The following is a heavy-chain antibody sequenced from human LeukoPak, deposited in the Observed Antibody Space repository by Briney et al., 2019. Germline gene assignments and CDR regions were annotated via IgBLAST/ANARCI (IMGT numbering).Heavy chain of an antibody. CDR3: ARCRGYSYGELDY. CDR1: GGSISSYY. V-gene: IGHV4-59*01. J-gene: IGHJ4*02. CDR2: IYYSGST. Sequence: SGTLSLTCTVSGGSISSYYWSWIRQPPGKGLEWIGYIYYSGSTNYNPSLKSRVTISVDTSKNQFSLKLSSVTAADTAVYYCARCRGYSYGELDYWGQGTLVTVSS. D-gene: IGHD5-18*01.